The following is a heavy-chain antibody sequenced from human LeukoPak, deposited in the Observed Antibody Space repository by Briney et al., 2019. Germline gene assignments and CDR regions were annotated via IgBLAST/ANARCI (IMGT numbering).Heavy chain of an antibody. CDR2: INHSGST. D-gene: IGHD3-22*01. Sequence: SETLSLTCTVSGGSISSYYWSWIRQPPGKGLEWIGEINHSGSTNYNPSLKSRVTISVDTSKNQFSLKLSSVTAADTAVYYCARVMRASWGYYYDSSGYYRNWGQGTLVTVSS. CDR3: ARVMRASWGYYYDSSGYYRN. J-gene: IGHJ4*02. V-gene: IGHV4-34*01. CDR1: GGSISSYY.